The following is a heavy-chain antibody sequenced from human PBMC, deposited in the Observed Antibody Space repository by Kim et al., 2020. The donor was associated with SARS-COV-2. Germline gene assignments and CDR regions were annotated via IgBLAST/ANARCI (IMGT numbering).Heavy chain of an antibody. D-gene: IGHD4-17*01. Sequence: SETLSLTCTVSGYSISSGYYWGWIRQPPGKGLEWIGSIYHSGSTYYNPSLKSRVTISVDTSKNQFSLKLGSVTAADTAVYYCARGYGDYSYWGQGTLVTVSS. CDR2: IYHSGST. CDR3: ARGYGDYSY. J-gene: IGHJ4*02. CDR1: GYSISSGYY. V-gene: IGHV4-38-2*02.